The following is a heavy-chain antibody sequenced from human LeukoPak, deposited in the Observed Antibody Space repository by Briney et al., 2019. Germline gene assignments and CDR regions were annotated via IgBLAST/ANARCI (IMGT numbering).Heavy chain of an antibody. CDR3: ARGTGTTSITPYDY. CDR1: GFTFSTYA. CDR2: ISYDGSTK. D-gene: IGHD1-1*01. Sequence: AGGSLRLSCAASGFTFSTYAMDWVRQAPGKGLEWVALISYDGSTKYYADSVKGRFTISRDNSKNTLYLQLNSLGAEDTAVYYCARGTGTTSITPYDYWGQGTLVTVSS. J-gene: IGHJ4*02. V-gene: IGHV3-30*04.